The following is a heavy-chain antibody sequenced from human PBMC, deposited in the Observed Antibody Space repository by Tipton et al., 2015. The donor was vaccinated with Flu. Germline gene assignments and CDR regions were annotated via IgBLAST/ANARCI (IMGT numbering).Heavy chain of an antibody. CDR1: GYTFSSYG. V-gene: IGHV1-18*01. CDR2: ISAYNGNT. D-gene: IGHD2-2*03. Sequence: VQLVQSGAEVKRPGASVKVSCKASGYTFSSYGFSWVRQAPGQGLEWMGWISAYNGNTYYAQKVQGRVTMTTDTSTSTAYMEVRGLRSDDTAVYYCARGMDYYYGMDVWGQGTTVTVSS. J-gene: IGHJ6*02. CDR3: ARGMDYYYGMDV.